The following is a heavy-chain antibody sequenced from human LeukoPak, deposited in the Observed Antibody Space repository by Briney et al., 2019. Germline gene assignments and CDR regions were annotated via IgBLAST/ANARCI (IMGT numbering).Heavy chain of an antibody. V-gene: IGHV1-69*05. J-gene: IGHJ5*02. Sequence: ASVKVSCKASGGTFSSSAIIWVRQAPGQGLEWMGGIIPIFGTANYAQKFQGRVTITTDESTSTAYMELSSLRSEDTAVYYCAGGDYSDSWKENCFDPWGQGTLVTVSS. D-gene: IGHD4-17*01. CDR2: IIPIFGTA. CDR1: GGTFSSSA. CDR3: AGGDYSDSWKENCFDP.